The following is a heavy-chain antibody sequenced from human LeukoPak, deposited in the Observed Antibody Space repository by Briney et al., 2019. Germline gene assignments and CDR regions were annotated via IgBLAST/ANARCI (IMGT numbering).Heavy chain of an antibody. J-gene: IGHJ3*02. CDR3: LTILETTFDAFDI. CDR1: GFTFNKNW. D-gene: IGHD2/OR15-2a*01. Sequence: TGGSLRLSCAASGFTFNKNWLHWVRQAPGKGLVWVSRISPDDKSTSYADSVKGRFTISRDDAKKTLYLQMNSLRAEDTAVYYCLTILETTFDAFDIWGQGTMVTVSS. CDR2: ISPDDKST. V-gene: IGHV3-74*01.